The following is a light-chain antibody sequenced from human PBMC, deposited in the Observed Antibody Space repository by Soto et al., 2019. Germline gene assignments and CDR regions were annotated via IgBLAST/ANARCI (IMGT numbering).Light chain of an antibody. J-gene: IGKJ4*01. CDR3: QQANSFPYT. Sequence: DIQMTQSPSSVSASVGDRVTITCRASQGISSWLGWYQQKPGKAPKLLIYAASSLQSGVPSRFRGSGSWTDFTLTISRLQPEDFATYQCQQANSFPYTFGGGTKVEIK. V-gene: IGKV1D-12*01. CDR2: AAS. CDR1: QGISSW.